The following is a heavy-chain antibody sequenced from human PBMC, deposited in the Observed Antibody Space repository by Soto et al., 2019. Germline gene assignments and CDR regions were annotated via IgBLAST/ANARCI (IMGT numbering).Heavy chain of an antibody. J-gene: IGHJ5*02. CDR2: INPMLGVA. CDR1: GGSFSSLV. Sequence: QLLLVQSGAEVKKSGSSVKVSCKASGGSFSSLVISWLRQAPGQGPEWMGGINPMLGVANFAQKFQDRVNITADESTTTAYMELSSLRSEDTAVYYCARGPAQFDPWGQGTLVTVSS. V-gene: IGHV1-69*01. D-gene: IGHD2-2*01. CDR3: ARGPAQFDP.